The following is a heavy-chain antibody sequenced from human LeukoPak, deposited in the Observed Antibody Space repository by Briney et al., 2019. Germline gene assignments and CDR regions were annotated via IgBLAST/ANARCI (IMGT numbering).Heavy chain of an antibody. Sequence: ASVKVSCKASGYTFTSYAMHWVRQAPGQRLEWMGGINAGNGNTKYSQKFQGRVTITRDASASTSYMELSSLRSEDTAVYYCATYDISGMNENWGQGTLVTVSS. J-gene: IGHJ4*02. D-gene: IGHD3-22*01. CDR2: INAGNGNT. CDR1: GYTFTSYA. CDR3: ATYDISGMNEN. V-gene: IGHV1-3*01.